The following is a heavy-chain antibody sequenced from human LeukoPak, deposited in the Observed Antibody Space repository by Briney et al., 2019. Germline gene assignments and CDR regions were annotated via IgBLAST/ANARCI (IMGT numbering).Heavy chain of an antibody. J-gene: IGHJ5*02. D-gene: IGHD4-17*01. CDR2: IYPGDSDT. Sequence: GESLKISCKGSGYRFTSYWIGWVRQMPGKGLEWMGIIYPGDSDTRYSPSFQGQVTISADKSISTAYLQWSSLKASDTAMYYCARQGTTVTTTIYNWFDPWGQGTLVTVSS. CDR3: ARQGTTVTTTIYNWFDP. V-gene: IGHV5-51*01. CDR1: GYRFTSYW.